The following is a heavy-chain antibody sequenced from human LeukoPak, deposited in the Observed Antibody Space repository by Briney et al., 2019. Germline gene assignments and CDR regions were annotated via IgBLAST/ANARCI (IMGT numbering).Heavy chain of an antibody. V-gene: IGHV3-66*02. CDR2: IYSDGST. Sequence: QPGGSLRLSCAASGFIVSTYYMSWVRQAPGKGLEWVSVIYSDGSTYYADSVKGRLTIFRDDSKNTLYLQVNSLRVEDTAVYYCARDRYCTSTTCGGFFGYWGQGTLVTVSS. CDR3: ARDRYCTSTTCGGFFGY. J-gene: IGHJ4*02. CDR1: GFIVSTYY. D-gene: IGHD2-2*01.